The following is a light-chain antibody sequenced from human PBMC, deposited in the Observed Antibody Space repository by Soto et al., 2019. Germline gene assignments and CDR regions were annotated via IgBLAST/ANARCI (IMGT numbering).Light chain of an antibody. CDR3: TSDTTATIVV. CDR1: SSY. V-gene: IGLV2-14*01. CDR2: DVT. Sequence: QSVLTQPASVSGSPGQSITISCTGTSSYVSWYQQHPGKAPKLMIYDVTNRPSGVSNRFSGSKSGNTASLTISGLQAEDEADYYCTSDTTATIVVFGGGTKLTVL. J-gene: IGLJ2*01.